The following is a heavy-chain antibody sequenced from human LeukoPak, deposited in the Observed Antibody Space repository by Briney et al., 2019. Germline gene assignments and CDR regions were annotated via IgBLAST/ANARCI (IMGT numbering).Heavy chain of an antibody. CDR1: GSTFSSYA. V-gene: IGHV3-23*01. CDR2: ISGSGGST. D-gene: IGHD2-2*01. J-gene: IGHJ4*02. CDR3: AKGFYIVEVPAAHPYFDD. Sequence: GGSLRLSCAASGSTFSSYAMSWVRQAPGKGLEWVSAISGSGGSTYYADSVKGRFTISRDNSKNTLYLQMNSLRAEDTTVYYCAKGFYIVEVPAAHPYFDDWGQGTLVTVSS.